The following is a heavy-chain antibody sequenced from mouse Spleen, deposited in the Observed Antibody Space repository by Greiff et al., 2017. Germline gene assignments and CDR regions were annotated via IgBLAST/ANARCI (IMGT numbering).Heavy chain of an antibody. CDR3: ARQELGRGDYFDY. Sequence: EVQLQESGGGLVQPGGSLKLSCAASGFTFSSYIMSWVRQTPEKRLEWVAYISNGGGSAYCPDTVKGRFTISRDNAKNTLYLQMSSLKSEDTAMYYCARQELGRGDYFDYWGQGTLVTVSA. D-gene: IGHD4-1*01. CDR2: ISNGGGSA. J-gene: IGHJ3*01. CDR1: GFTFSSYI. V-gene: IGHV5-12-2*01.